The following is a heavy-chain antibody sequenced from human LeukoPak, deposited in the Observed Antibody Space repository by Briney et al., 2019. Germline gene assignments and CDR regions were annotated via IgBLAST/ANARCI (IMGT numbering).Heavy chain of an antibody. CDR3: AKDSRGYSGYDFGC. Sequence: GGSLRLSCAASGLNLKIYAVIYPRQPPGGGLEYGSGLSGCGGSTHYAHSVKGRFTVSRDNSKKKLYLRMNSLGAEDTAVYYCAKDSRGYSGYDFGCWGQGSLVTVSS. V-gene: IGHV3-23*01. D-gene: IGHD5-12*01. CDR2: LSGCGGST. J-gene: IGHJ4*02. CDR1: GLNLKIYA.